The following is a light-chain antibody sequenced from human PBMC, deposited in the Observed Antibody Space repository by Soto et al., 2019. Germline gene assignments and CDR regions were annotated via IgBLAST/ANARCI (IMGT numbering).Light chain of an antibody. CDR2: DVS. CDR3: CSYAGSYTLEV. Sequence: QSALTQPRSVSGSPGQSVTISCTGTSSDVGGYNYVSWYQQHPGKAPKLMIYDVSKRPSGVADRFSGSKSGNTASLTISGLQAEDEADYYCCSYAGSYTLEVFGGGTKVTVL. J-gene: IGLJ2*01. CDR1: SSDVGGYNY. V-gene: IGLV2-11*01.